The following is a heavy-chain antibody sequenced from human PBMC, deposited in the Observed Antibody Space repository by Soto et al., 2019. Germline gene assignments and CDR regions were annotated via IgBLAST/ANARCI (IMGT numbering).Heavy chain of an antibody. J-gene: IGHJ4*01. CDR2: ISSSSSTI. CDR3: AIDSYFDWSPY. Sequence: EVQLVESGGGLVQPGGSLRLSCAASGFTFSSYSMNWVRQAPGKGLEWVSYISSSSSTIYYADSVKGRFTISRDNAKNSLYRQMNSLRDEDTAVYYCAIDSYFDWSPYWGHGTLVTVAA. D-gene: IGHD3-9*01. V-gene: IGHV3-48*02. CDR1: GFTFSSYS.